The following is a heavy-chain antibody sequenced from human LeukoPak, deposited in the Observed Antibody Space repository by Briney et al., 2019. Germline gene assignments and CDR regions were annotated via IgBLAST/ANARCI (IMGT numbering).Heavy chain of an antibody. CDR3: ARGAGYNYPYYFDY. CDR2: IYGGGNI. Sequence: GGSLRLSCAASGFTFSSYSMNWVRQAPGKGLEWVSVIYGGGNIYYADSVKGRFTISRDNSKNTLYLQMNSLRAEDTAVYYCARGAGYNYPYYFDYWGQGTLVAVSS. D-gene: IGHD5-24*01. J-gene: IGHJ4*02. CDR1: GFTFSSYS. V-gene: IGHV3-53*01.